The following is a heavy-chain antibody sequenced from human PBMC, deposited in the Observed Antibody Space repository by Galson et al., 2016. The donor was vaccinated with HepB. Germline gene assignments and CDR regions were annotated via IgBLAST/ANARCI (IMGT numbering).Heavy chain of an antibody. CDR1: GGSVSSGVDY. Sequence: TLSLTCTVSGGSVSSGVDYWGWIRQPPGKGLEWIGAVYYSGSTYHNPSLKSRITISIDTSNNQFSLSLRSVSAADTAVYYCAKGFWNGWFDRFDLWGQGTLVPVSS. CDR2: VYYSGST. J-gene: IGHJ4*02. D-gene: IGHD1-1*01. CDR3: AKGFWNGWFDRFDL. V-gene: IGHV4-39*01.